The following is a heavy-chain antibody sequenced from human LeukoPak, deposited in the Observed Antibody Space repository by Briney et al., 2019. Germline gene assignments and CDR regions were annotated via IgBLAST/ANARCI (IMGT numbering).Heavy chain of an antibody. Sequence: SVKVSCKASGYTFTSYGISWVRQVPGQGLEWMGGIIPIFGTANYAQKFQGRVTITADESTSTAYMELSSLRSEDTAVYYCAREVGATRSDWFDPWGQGTLVTVSS. V-gene: IGHV1-69*13. CDR2: IIPIFGTA. CDR1: GYTFTSYG. CDR3: AREVGATRSDWFDP. J-gene: IGHJ5*02. D-gene: IGHD1-26*01.